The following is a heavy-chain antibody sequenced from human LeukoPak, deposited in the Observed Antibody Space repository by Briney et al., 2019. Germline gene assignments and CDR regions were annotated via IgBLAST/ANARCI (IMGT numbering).Heavy chain of an antibody. CDR2: ISYDGSNK. V-gene: IGHV3-30*03. J-gene: IGHJ4*02. Sequence: GGSLRLSCAASGFTFSSYGMHWVRQAPGKGLEWVAVISYDGSNKYYADSVKGRFTISRDNSKNTLYLQMNSLRAEDTAVYYCASGGGDFDYWGQGTLVTVSS. CDR1: GFTFSSYG. D-gene: IGHD3-16*01. CDR3: ASGGGDFDY.